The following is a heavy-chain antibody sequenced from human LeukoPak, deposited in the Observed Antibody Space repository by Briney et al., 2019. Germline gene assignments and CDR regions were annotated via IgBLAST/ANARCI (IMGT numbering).Heavy chain of an antibody. CDR3: ARDLGYYDSSGYYYSYFQH. V-gene: IGHV3-53*01. D-gene: IGHD3-22*01. J-gene: IGHJ1*01. CDR1: GFTVSSNY. CDR2: IYSGGST. Sequence: PGGSLRLSCAASGFTVSSNYMSWVRQAPGKGLEWVSVIYSGGSTYYADSVKGRFTISRDSSKNTLYLQMNSLRAEDTAVYYCARDLGYYDSSGYYYSYFQHWGQGTLVTVSS.